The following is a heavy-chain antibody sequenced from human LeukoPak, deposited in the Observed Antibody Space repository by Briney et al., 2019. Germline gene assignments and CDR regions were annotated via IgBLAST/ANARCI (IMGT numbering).Heavy chain of an antibody. CDR3: ARAAPNYYDSSGSLRNPYFDY. CDR1: GGSISTGGYY. D-gene: IGHD3-22*01. V-gene: IGHV4-31*03. Sequence: SETLSLTCTVSGGSISTGGYYWSWIRQHPGKGLEWIGNIYYSGSTYYSPSLKSRVTMSVDTSKNQFPLTLISVTAADTAVYFCARAAPNYYDSSGSLRNPYFDYWGQGTLVTVSS. J-gene: IGHJ4*02. CDR2: IYYSGST.